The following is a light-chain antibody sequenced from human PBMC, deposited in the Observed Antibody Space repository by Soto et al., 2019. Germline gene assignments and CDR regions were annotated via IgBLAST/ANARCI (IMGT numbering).Light chain of an antibody. CDR1: QLGDKY. CDR3: QAWDSSTVV. J-gene: IGLJ2*01. Sequence: SSELTQPPSVSVSPGQTASITCSGDQLGDKYACWYQQKAGQSPVLVIYQDTKRPSGIPERFSGSNSGNTATLTISGTQSMDEADYYCQAWDSSTVVFGGGTKLTVL. CDR2: QDT. V-gene: IGLV3-1*01.